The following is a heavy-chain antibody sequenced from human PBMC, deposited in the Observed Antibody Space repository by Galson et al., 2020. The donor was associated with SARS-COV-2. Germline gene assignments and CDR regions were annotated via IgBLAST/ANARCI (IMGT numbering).Heavy chain of an antibody. CDR3: VRDIITGDGGGSHFEH. V-gene: IGHV3-48*04. D-gene: IGHD4-17*01. J-gene: IGHJ4*02. CDR2: MSSSGSNI. Sequence: GGSLRLSCAASGFTFRSYSMNWVRQAPGKGLEGISCMSSSGSNIYYADPVRGRFTISRDNAKDSLYLQMNDVRAEDPAVYYCVRDIITGDGGGSHFEHWGQGTLVAVSS. CDR1: GFTFRSYS.